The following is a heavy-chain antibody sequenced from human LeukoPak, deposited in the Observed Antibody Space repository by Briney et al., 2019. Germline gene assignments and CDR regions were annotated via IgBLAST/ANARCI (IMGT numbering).Heavy chain of an antibody. J-gene: IGHJ4*02. Sequence: GGSLRLSCAASGFTFSSYGMIWVRQAPGRGLEWVSGISRSGGSTYYADSVKGRFTISRDNSKNTLYLQVSSLRVEDTAVYYCAKWTMSIIAGQPKFFDWWGQGTLVTVSS. CDR2: ISRSGGST. V-gene: IGHV3-23*01. CDR1: GFTFSSYG. CDR3: AKWTMSIIAGQPKFFDW. D-gene: IGHD6-13*01.